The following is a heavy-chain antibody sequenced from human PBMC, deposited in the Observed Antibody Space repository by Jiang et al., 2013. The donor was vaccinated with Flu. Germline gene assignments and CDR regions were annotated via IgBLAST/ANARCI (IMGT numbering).Heavy chain of an antibody. J-gene: IGHJ3*02. CDR2: IYYSGST. D-gene: IGHD1-26*01. V-gene: IGHV4-39*07. CDR1: GGSISSSSYY. CDR3: ARGGPSSSGSQDAFDI. Sequence: TCTVSGGSISSSSYYWGWIRQPPGKGLEWIGSIYYSGSTYYNPSLKSRVTISVDTSKNQXSLKLTSVTAADTAVYYCARGGPSSSGSQDAFDIWDQGTMVTVSS.